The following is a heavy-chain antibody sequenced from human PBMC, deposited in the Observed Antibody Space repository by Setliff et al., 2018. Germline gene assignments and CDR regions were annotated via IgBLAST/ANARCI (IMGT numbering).Heavy chain of an antibody. V-gene: IGHV1-2*04. CDR3: ARDLLYSGSYFGYYYGMDV. D-gene: IGHD1-26*01. J-gene: IGHJ6*02. CDR1: GYTFTGYY. CDR2: INPNSGGT. Sequence: ASVKVSCKASGYTFTGYYMHWVRQAPGQGLEWMGWINPNSGGTNYAQKLKGWVTMTRDTSISTAYMELSRLRSDDTAVYYCARDLLYSGSYFGYYYGMDVWGQGTTVTVSS.